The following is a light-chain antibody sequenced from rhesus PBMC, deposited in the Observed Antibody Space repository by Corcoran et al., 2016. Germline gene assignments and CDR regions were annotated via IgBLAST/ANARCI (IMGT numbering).Light chain of an antibody. CDR2: GAS. V-gene: IGKV3-42*03. CDR1: QSVSSS. Sequence: EIVMTQSPATLSLSPGERATLSCRASQSVSSSLAWYQQKPGQAPRLLIYGASSRATGIPDRFMGSGSGTEFTLTISSLEPEDFAVYYCQQYSNWPYSFGQGTKVEIK. CDR3: QQYSNWPYS. J-gene: IGKJ2*01.